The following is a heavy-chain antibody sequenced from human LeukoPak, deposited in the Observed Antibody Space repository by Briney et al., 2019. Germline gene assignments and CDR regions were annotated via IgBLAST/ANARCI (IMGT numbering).Heavy chain of an antibody. Sequence: PGGSLRLSCSASGFTFSSYAMHWDRQAPGKGLEWVAVISYDGSNKYYADSVKGRFTISRDNSKNTLYLQMNSLRAEDTAVYYCARDSYGMDVWGQGTTVTVSS. CDR3: ARDSYGMDV. CDR2: ISYDGSNK. J-gene: IGHJ6*02. CDR1: GFTFSSYA. V-gene: IGHV3-30-3*01.